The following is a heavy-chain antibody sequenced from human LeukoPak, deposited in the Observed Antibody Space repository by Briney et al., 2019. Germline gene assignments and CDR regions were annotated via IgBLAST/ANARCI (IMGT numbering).Heavy chain of an antibody. V-gene: IGHV3-74*01. D-gene: IGHD2-15*01. Sequence: GGSLRLSCAASGFTFSHYWMHWVRQAPGKGLVWLSRVSNDGTDTTCADSVKGRFTISRDNAKNTVYLQLNSLGVEDTAVYYCSRDIATTPVYWGQGTLVTVSS. CDR2: VSNDGTDT. CDR3: SRDIATTPVY. J-gene: IGHJ4*02. CDR1: GFTFSHYW.